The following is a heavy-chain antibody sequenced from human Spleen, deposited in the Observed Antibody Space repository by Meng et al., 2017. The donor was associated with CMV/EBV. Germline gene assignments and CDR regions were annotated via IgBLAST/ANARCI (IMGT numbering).Heavy chain of an antibody. V-gene: IGHV1-24*01. CDR2: FDPEDGET. Sequence: ASVKVSCKVSGYTLTDLSMHWVRQAPGKGLEWMGGFDPEDGETIYAQKFQGRVTMTEDTSTDTAYMELSSLRSEDTAVYYCATDSVGLPNYYYYGKDVWGQGTTVTVSS. CDR1: GYTLTDLS. D-gene: IGHD4-11*01. J-gene: IGHJ6*02. CDR3: ATDSVGLPNYYYYGKDV.